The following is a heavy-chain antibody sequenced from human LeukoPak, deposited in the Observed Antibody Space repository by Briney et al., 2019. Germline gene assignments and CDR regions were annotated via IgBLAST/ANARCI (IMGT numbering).Heavy chain of an antibody. V-gene: IGHV3-30*02. CDR3: AKATNYYYMDV. CDR1: GFTFRSYG. J-gene: IGHJ6*03. Sequence: PGGSLRLSCAASGFTFRSYGMHWVRQATGKGLEWVAFIRYDETDNYYADSVKGRFTISRDNSKNTLYLQMSGLRAEDTAVYYCAKATNYYYMDVWGKGTTVTVSS. CDR2: IRYDETDN.